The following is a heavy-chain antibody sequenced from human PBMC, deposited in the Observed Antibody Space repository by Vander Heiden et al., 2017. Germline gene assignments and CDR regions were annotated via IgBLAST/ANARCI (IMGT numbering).Heavy chain of an antibody. CDR2: ISYDGSNK. V-gene: IGHV3-30*01. D-gene: IGHD1-26*01. Sequence: QVRLVESGGGVVQPGRCLRLPCEAPGFTFSGYARHWVGQAPGKGLEWVAVISYDGSNKYYADSVKGRFTISRDNSKNTLYLQMNSLRAEDTAVYYCAIVKVGLNYEGFDYWGQGTLVTVSS. CDR1: GFTFSGYA. CDR3: AIVKVGLNYEGFDY. J-gene: IGHJ4*02.